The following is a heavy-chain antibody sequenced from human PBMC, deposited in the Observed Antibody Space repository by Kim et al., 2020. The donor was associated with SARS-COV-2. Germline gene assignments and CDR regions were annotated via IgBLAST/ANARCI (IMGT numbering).Heavy chain of an antibody. Sequence: GGSLRLSCAASGFTLSNYWMSWVRQAPGKGLEWVANIKQDGSVKYYVDSVKGRFTISRDNAKSSLYLQMISLRADDTAVYYCASIGYNSVYYFDFWGQGTLVTVSS. J-gene: IGHJ4*02. V-gene: IGHV3-7*05. CDR3: ASIGYNSVYYFDF. D-gene: IGHD1-1*01. CDR2: IKQDGSVK. CDR1: GFTLSNYW.